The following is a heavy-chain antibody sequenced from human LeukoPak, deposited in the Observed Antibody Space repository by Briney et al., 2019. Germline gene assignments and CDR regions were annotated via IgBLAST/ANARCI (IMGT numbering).Heavy chain of an antibody. D-gene: IGHD2-2*01. CDR3: ARDRRIGSTSCFYY. Sequence: ASVKVSCKASGYTLTSYAISWVRQAPGQGLEWMGGIIPIFGTANYAQKFQGRVTITADESTSTAYMELSSLRSEDTAVYYCARDRRIGSTSCFYYWGQGTLVTVSS. CDR2: IIPIFGTA. V-gene: IGHV1-69*13. CDR1: GYTLTSYA. J-gene: IGHJ4*02.